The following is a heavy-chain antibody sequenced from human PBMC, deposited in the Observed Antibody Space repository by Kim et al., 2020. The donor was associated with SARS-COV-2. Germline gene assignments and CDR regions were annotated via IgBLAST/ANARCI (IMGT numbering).Heavy chain of an antibody. J-gene: IGHJ6*02. D-gene: IGHD2-2*01. Sequence: ASVKVSCKASGNTFTTYYMHWVRQAPGQGLEWMGIINPSGGSTSYAQKFQGRLTMTRDTSTSTVYMELSSLRSEDTAVYYCARDWVYRVVVPVVMKSYGMDVWGQGTTVTVSS. CDR2: INPSGGST. CDR3: ARDWVYRVVVPVVMKSYGMDV. CDR1: GNTFTTYY. V-gene: IGHV1-46*01.